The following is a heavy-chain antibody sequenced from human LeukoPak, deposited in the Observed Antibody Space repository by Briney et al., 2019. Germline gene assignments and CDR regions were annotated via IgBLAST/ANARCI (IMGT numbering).Heavy chain of an antibody. V-gene: IGHV1-2*02. CDR3: ASDYYDSSGEFPY. Sequence: ASVKVSCKGSGYTFTGYYMHWVRQAPGQGLEWMGWINPNSGGTNYAQKCQGRVTMTRDTSISTAYMELTRLRPDDTAVYYCASDYYDSSGEFPYWGQGTLVTVSP. CDR2: INPNSGGT. D-gene: IGHD3-22*01. CDR1: GYTFTGYY. J-gene: IGHJ4*02.